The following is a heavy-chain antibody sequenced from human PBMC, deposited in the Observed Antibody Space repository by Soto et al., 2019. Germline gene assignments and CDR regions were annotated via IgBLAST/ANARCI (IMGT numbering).Heavy chain of an antibody. J-gene: IGHJ4*02. CDR3: ARDDTRAGYDY. Sequence: QVQLQESGPGLVKPSQTLSLTCTVSGGSITTGGYYWSWIRQYPGKGLEWIGYIYYSGSTSYNPSLKSRITMSVDTSKNQFSLKLNSVTAADTAVYYCARDDTRAGYDYWGQGTLVTVSS. CDR2: IYYSGST. D-gene: IGHD5-18*01. V-gene: IGHV4-31*02. CDR1: GGSITTGGYY.